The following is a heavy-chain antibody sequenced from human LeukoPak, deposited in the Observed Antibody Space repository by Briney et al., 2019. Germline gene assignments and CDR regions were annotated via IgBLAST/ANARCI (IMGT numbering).Heavy chain of an antibody. Sequence: GGSLRLSCAASGFTFSGYEMNWGRRDPREGLQWGSYVGASGSTTYYAESVQGRFTISRDNAKNSLYLKMNTLTAADTAVYHWAIAAPDPYYNGLGSYSNASNSWGPGRMVTVS. J-gene: IGHJ3*02. CDR3: AIAAPDPYYNGLGSYSNASNS. D-gene: IGHD3-10*01. V-gene: IGHV3-48*03. CDR1: GFTFSGYE. CDR2: VGASGSTT.